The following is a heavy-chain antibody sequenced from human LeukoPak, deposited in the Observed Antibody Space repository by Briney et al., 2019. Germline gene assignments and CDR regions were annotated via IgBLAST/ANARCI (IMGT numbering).Heavy chain of an antibody. V-gene: IGHV4-61*10. J-gene: IGHJ5*02. D-gene: IGHD3-3*01. CDR1: GGSISSGSYY. CDR3: ARGQRGYYYSISWFDP. Sequence: PSETLSLTCTVSGGSISSGSYYWSWIRQPAGKGLEWIGYVYYSGSTNYNPSLKSRVTISVVTSKNQFSLKLTSVTAADTAVYYCARGQRGYYYSISWFDPWGQGTLVTVSS. CDR2: VYYSGST.